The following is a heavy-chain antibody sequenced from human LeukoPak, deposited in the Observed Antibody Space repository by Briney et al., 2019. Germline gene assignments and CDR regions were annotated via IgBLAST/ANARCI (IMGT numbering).Heavy chain of an antibody. Sequence: GGSLRLSSAAAGFTFSRYAMHWVRQVAGKGGDGVSGISGSGESKFYAASVKRRFTVSRDNSKNTLYLQMNSLRVEDTAVYYCARGGYNWDTDAGWFDPWGLGTLVTVSS. D-gene: IGHD1/OR15-1a*01. J-gene: IGHJ5*02. CDR2: ISGSGESK. V-gene: IGHV3-23*01. CDR1: GFTFSRYA. CDR3: ARGGYNWDTDAGWFDP.